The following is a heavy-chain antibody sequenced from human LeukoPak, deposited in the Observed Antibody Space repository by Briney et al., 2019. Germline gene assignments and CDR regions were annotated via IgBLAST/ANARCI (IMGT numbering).Heavy chain of an antibody. CDR3: ARGDSGSYLVQRTNFDY. CDR1: GYSFTSYW. Sequence: GESLKISCKGSGYSFTSYWIGWVRQMPGKGLEWMGIIFPGDSDTRYGPSLLGQVTISADKSINTAYLQWSSLKASDTAMYYCARGDSGSYLVQRTNFDYWGQGTLVTVSS. J-gene: IGHJ4*02. CDR2: IFPGDSDT. D-gene: IGHD1-26*01. V-gene: IGHV5-51*01.